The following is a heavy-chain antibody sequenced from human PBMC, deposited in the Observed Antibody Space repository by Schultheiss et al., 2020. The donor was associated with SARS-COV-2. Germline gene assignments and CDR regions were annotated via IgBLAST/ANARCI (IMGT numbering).Heavy chain of an antibody. CDR2: IYSGGST. D-gene: IGHD4-23*01. CDR3: ARDTTTVVPFDY. CDR1: GFTFSSYA. V-gene: IGHV3-66*02. Sequence: GESLKISCSASGFTFSSYAMSWVRQAPGKGLEWVSVIYSGGSTYYADSVKGRFTISRDNSKNTLYLQMNSLRAEDTAVYYCARDTTTVVPFDYWGQGTLVTVSS. J-gene: IGHJ4*02.